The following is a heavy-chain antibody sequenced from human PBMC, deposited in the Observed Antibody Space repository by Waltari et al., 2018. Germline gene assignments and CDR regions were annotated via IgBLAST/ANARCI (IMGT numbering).Heavy chain of an antibody. CDR1: S. CDR2: VQRRGRT. D-gene: IGHD2-15*01. J-gene: IGHJ5*02. CDR3: ARDRGRGLYLDT. V-gene: IGHV4-34*10. Sequence: SWVWVRQTPQRGLEGLGQVQRRGRTNSHLSFAGRVTVSVDTSNNQFSLKVTSATAADSAIYFCARDRGRGLYLDTWGPGILVTVSP.